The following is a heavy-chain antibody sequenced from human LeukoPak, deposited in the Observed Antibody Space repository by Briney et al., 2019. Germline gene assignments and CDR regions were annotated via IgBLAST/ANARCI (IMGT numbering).Heavy chain of an antibody. V-gene: IGHV4-39*01. CDR2: IYKSGST. Sequence: SETLSLTCNVSGGSVSHSGYYWGWVRQPPGKGLEWMATIYKSGSTDSGNTYYSPSLKSRVTISIDKPKNQFSLKLRSVTAADTAVYYCGRYYAAYYFDSWGPRTLVTVSS. D-gene: IGHD3-3*01. CDR3: GRYYAAYYFDS. CDR1: GGSVSHSGYY. J-gene: IGHJ4*02.